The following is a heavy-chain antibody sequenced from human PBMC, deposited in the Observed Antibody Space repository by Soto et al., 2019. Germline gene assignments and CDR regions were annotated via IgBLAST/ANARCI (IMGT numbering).Heavy chain of an antibody. V-gene: IGHV1-3*01. CDR1: GHTTTNFA. Sequence: ASVKVSCKASGHTTTNFAMHWVRQAPGQSLEWMGWIHFGNGNTKHSQKFQGRLTITRDTSANIVYMDLSSLRSEDTAVYYCVRENGNWNSPRFAPWGQGTLVTVSS. CDR3: VRENGNWNSPRFAP. CDR2: IHFGNGNT. J-gene: IGHJ5*02. D-gene: IGHD1-20*01.